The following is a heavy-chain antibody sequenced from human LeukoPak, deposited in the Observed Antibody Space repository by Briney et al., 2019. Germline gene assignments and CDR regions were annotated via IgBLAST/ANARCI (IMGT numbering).Heavy chain of an antibody. Sequence: PGGSLRLSCAASGFTFSSYSMNWVRQAPGKGLEWVSSISSSSSYIYYADSVKGRFTISRDNAKNSLYLQMNSLRAEDTAVYYCARASDSSYPVDAFDIWGQGTMVTVSS. J-gene: IGHJ3*02. CDR3: ARASDSSYPVDAFDI. D-gene: IGHD6-13*01. V-gene: IGHV3-21*01. CDR2: ISSSSSYI. CDR1: GFTFSSYS.